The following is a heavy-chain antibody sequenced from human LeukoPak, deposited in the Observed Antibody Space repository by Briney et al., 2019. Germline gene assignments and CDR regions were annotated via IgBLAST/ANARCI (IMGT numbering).Heavy chain of an antibody. CDR3: AKDRDRIPSGGSCYDY. V-gene: IGHV3-23*01. Sequence: GGSLRLSCAASGFTFSSYAMSWVRQAPGKGLEWVSAISGSGGSTYYADSVKGRFTISRDNSKNTLYLQMNSLRAEDTAVYYCAKDRDRIPSGGSCYDYWGQGTLVTVSS. CDR2: ISGSGGST. CDR1: GFTFSSYA. D-gene: IGHD2-15*01. J-gene: IGHJ4*02.